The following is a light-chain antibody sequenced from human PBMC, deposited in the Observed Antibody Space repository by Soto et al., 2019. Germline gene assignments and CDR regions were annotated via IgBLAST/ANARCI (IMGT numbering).Light chain of an antibody. CDR1: QGVGNKY. CDR3: QQYTNAHGIT. J-gene: IGKJ5*01. V-gene: IGKV3-20*01. CDR2: AAS. Sequence: EIALTQSPGTLSLSPGERAKLSCRASQGVGNKYLAWYQQRPGQAPSLLIYAASSRATGVPDRFSGSGSGTDFTLTISRLEPEDFAVYYCQQYTNAHGITFGQGTRLEIK.